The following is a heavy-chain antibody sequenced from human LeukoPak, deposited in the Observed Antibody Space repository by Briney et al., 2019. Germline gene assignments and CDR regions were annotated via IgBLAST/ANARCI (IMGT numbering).Heavy chain of an antibody. CDR3: ASLKWLRLHDY. V-gene: IGHV3-48*04. CDR1: GFTFSSYS. D-gene: IGHD5-12*01. J-gene: IGHJ4*02. Sequence: GGSLRLSCAASGFTFSSYSMNWVRQAPGKGLEWVSYISSSSSTIYYADSVKGRFTISRDNAKNSLYLQMNSLRAEDTAVYYCASLKWLRLHDYWGQGTLVTVSS. CDR2: ISSSSSTI.